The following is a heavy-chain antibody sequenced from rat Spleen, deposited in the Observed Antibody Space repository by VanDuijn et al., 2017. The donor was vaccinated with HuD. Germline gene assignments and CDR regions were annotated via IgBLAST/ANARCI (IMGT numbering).Heavy chain of an antibody. D-gene: IGHD3-4*01. Sequence: EVQLVESGGGLVQPGRSLKLSCVASGFTFNNYWMTWIRQAPGKGLEWVASISTGGGNTYYRDSVKGRFTISRDNAKNTQYLQMDSLRSEDTATYYCTREETLYWYFDFWGPGTMVTVSS. CDR2: ISTGGGNT. V-gene: IGHV5-31*01. CDR1: GFTFNNYW. J-gene: IGHJ1*01. CDR3: TREETLYWYFDF.